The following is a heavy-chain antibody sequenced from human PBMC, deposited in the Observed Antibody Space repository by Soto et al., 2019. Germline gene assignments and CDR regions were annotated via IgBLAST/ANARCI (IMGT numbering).Heavy chain of an antibody. D-gene: IGHD3-3*01. CDR1: GFTFSSYG. CDR3: AKDGLRSGYAQLYYYYGMDV. V-gene: IGHV3-30*18. J-gene: IGHJ6*02. Sequence: XGSLRLSCAASGFTFSSYGMHWVRQAPGKGLEWVAVISYDGSNKYYADSVKGRFTISRDNSKNTLYLQMNSLRAEDTAVYYCAKDGLRSGYAQLYYYYGMDVWGQGTTVTVSS. CDR2: ISYDGSNK.